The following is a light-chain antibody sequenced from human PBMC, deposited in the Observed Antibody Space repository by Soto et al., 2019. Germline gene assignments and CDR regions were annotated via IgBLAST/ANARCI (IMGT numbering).Light chain of an antibody. V-gene: IGKV1-5*03. CDR1: QTISSW. CDR2: KAT. CDR3: QHYNSYSEA. J-gene: IGKJ1*01. Sequence: DIQMTQYPSTLSGSVGDRVTITCRASQTISSWLAWYQQKPGKAPKLLIYKATTLKSGVPSRFSGSGSGTEFTLTISSLQPDDFATYYSQHYNSYSEAFGQGTKVDIK.